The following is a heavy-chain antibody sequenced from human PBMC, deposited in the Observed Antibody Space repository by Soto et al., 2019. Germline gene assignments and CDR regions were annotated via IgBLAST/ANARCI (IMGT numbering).Heavy chain of an antibody. J-gene: IGHJ3*02. Sequence: QVQLQESGPGLVKPSETLSLTCTVSGGSISSYYWSWIRQPPGKGLEWIGYIYYSGSTNYNPSLKSRVTISVDTSKNQFSLKLSSVTAADTAVYYCARTVEMATIRAFDIWGQGTMVTVSS. D-gene: IGHD5-12*01. CDR3: ARTVEMATIRAFDI. V-gene: IGHV4-59*01. CDR2: IYYSGST. CDR1: GGSISSYY.